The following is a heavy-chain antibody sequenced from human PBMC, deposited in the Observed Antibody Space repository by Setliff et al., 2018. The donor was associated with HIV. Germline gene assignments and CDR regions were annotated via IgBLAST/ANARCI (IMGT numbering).Heavy chain of an antibody. CDR1: GGSISIISYY. CDR3: ARGPQRLSSSSWSLFDY. D-gene: IGHD6-13*01. J-gene: IGHJ4*02. V-gene: IGHV4-39*01. Sequence: PSETLSLTCTVSGGSISIISYYWGWIRQTPGKGLEWIGNIYHSGSTLYKPSLKSRVTISLDTSKNQFSLKLSSVTAADTALYYCARGPQRLSSSSWSLFDYWGQGTLVTVSS. CDR2: IYHSGST.